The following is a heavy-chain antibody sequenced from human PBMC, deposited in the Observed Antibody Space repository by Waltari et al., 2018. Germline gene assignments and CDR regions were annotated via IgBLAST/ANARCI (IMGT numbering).Heavy chain of an antibody. Sequence: EVQLVESGGGLVKPGGSLRLSCAASGFTFSSYSMNWVRQAPGKGLEWVSSISSSSSYIYYADSVKGRLTISRNKAKNSLYLQMNSLRAEDTAVYYCARVSYYDCWSGETLNFDLWGRGTLVTVSS. CDR1: GFTFSSYS. V-gene: IGHV3-21*01. D-gene: IGHD3-3*01. J-gene: IGHJ2*01. CDR2: ISSSSSYI. CDR3: ARVSYYDCWSGETLNFDL.